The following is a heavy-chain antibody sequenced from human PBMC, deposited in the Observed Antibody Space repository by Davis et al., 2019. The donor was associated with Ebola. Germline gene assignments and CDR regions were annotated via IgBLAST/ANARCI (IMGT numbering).Heavy chain of an antibody. CDR2: INTYNGNT. CDR3: ASGEDSSVYYLDAFDF. J-gene: IGHJ3*01. V-gene: IGHV1-18*01. D-gene: IGHD3-22*01. Sequence: AASVKVSCKASGYTFISHGISWVRQAPGQGLEWMGWINTYNGNTEYAQKLQGRVTMTTDTSTSTAYMELRSLRSDDTAVYYCASGEDSSVYYLDAFDFWGQGTQVTVSS. CDR1: GYTFISHG.